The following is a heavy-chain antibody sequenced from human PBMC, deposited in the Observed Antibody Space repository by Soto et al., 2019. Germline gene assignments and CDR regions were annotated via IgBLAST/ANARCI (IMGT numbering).Heavy chain of an antibody. D-gene: IGHD6-19*01. CDR2: IYYSGST. J-gene: IGHJ5*02. CDR1: GGSINSSSYF. V-gene: IGHV4-39*01. Sequence: SETLSLTCSVSGGSINSSSYFWGWVRQPPGKGLEWIGSIYYSGSTYYNPSLRSRVTISVDTSKNQFSLKLSSVTAADTAVFYCARHYSSGSRNWFDPWGQGTPVTVSS. CDR3: ARHYSSGSRNWFDP.